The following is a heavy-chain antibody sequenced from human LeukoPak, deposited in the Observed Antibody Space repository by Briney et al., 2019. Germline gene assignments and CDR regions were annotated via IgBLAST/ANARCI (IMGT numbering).Heavy chain of an antibody. CDR3: ASWPVGWYGEDS. D-gene: IGHD6-19*01. CDR2: ISGSGGST. J-gene: IGHJ4*02. V-gene: IGHV3-23*01. Sequence: GGSLRLSCAASGFTFSSYAMSWVRQAPGKGLEWVSTISGSGGSTYYADSVKGRFTISRDNSKNTLYLQMNSLRVEDTAVYYCASWPVGWYGEDSWGQGTLVTVSS. CDR1: GFTFSSYA.